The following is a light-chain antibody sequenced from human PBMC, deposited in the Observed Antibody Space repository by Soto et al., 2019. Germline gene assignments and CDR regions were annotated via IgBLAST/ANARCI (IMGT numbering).Light chain of an antibody. CDR1: SSDVGGYNY. J-gene: IGLJ3*02. CDR3: CSYAGNSLWV. V-gene: IGLV2-11*01. Sequence: QSALTQPRSVSGSPGQSVTISCTGTSSDVGGYNYVSWYQQHPGKAPKLMIYDVSKCPSRVPDRFTGSKSGNTAFLTISVPPYEDEADYYCCSYAGNSLWVFGGGTKLTVL. CDR2: DVS.